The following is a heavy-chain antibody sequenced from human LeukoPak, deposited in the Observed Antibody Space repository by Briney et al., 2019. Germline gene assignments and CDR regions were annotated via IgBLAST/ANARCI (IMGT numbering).Heavy chain of an antibody. CDR3: ARRNAFDI. J-gene: IGHJ3*02. CDR1: GGSITSFY. CDR2: IYYNGDT. V-gene: IGHV4-59*01. Sequence: SETLSLTCTVSGGSITSFYWNWIRQSPGKGLEWIGSIYYNGDTNYNPSLKSRVSISIDTSKTHFSLKLSSATPADTAVYYCARRNAFDIWSQGTMVTVSS.